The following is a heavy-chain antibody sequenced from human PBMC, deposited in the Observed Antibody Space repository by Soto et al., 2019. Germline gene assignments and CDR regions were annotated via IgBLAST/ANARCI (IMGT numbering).Heavy chain of an antibody. V-gene: IGHV4-4*07. Sequence: SETLSLTCSVSGGSISRYHLTWIRQPAGKGLEWIGRIFTSGTKYNPSLESRVTMSVDTSKTQFSLNLSSVTAADTAVYYCAREFGSWHDHWGQGALVTVSS. CDR2: IFTSGT. D-gene: IGHD6-13*01. CDR3: AREFGSWHDH. CDR1: GGSISRYH. J-gene: IGHJ4*02.